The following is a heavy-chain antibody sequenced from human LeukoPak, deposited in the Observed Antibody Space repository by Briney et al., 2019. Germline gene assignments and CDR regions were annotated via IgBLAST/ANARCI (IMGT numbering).Heavy chain of an antibody. D-gene: IGHD3-9*01. CDR1: GGSISSYY. Sequence: SETLSLTCTVSGGSISSYYWSWIRQPPGKGLEWIGYIYYGGSANSNPSLKSRVTISLDTSKNQFSLKLTSVTAADTAVYYCTRIRRAGRDLTGLDDYWGQGTLVTVSS. CDR2: IYYGGSA. CDR3: TRIRRAGRDLTGLDDY. V-gene: IGHV4-59*01. J-gene: IGHJ4*02.